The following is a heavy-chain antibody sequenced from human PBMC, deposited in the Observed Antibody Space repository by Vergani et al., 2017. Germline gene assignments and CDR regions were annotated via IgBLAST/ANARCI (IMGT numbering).Heavy chain of an antibody. CDR2: IDEYGNRA. J-gene: IGHJ5*01. V-gene: IGHV3-74*03. D-gene: IGHD2-8*02. CDR1: GFSFNTYW. Sequence: EVQLVESGGGSVQSGGSLRLSCVASGFSFNTYWMHWVRQVPGKGLMWVERIDEYGNRATYGDFETGRFTISRDNAKNTVFLQMNNLRADDAGVYYCVRTEYCTGIACNTRFDSSGQGALVTVSS. CDR3: VRTEYCTGIACNTRFDS.